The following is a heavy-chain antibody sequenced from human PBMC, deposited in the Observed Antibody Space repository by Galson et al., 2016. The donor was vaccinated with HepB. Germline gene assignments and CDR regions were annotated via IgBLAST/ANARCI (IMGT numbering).Heavy chain of an antibody. CDR3: ARGGYSDTWYDYYGMDV. D-gene: IGHD1-26*01. J-gene: IGHJ6*02. CDR2: IGGGADT. V-gene: IGHV3-23*01. CDR1: GFTFSSYA. Sequence: SLRLSCAASGFTFSSYAMSWVRQAPGKGLKWVSSIGGGADTYYADSVKGRFIISRGNSKNTLYLQMNSLRAEDTAVYFCARGGYSDTWYDYYGMDVWGQGTTVTVSS.